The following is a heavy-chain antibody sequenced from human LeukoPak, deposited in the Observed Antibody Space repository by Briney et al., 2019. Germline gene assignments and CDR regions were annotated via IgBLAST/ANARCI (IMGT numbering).Heavy chain of an antibody. V-gene: IGHV3-21*01. CDR3: ARVHNHVAHPRIAVAAFDY. D-gene: IGHD6-19*01. CDR2: ISSSSSYI. Sequence: PGGSLRLSCAASGFTFSSYGMHWVRQAPGKGLEWVSSISSSSSYIYYADSVKGRFTISRDNAKNSLYLKMNSLRAEDTAVYYCARVHNHVAHPRIAVAAFDYWGQGTLVTVSS. J-gene: IGHJ4*02. CDR1: GFTFSSYG.